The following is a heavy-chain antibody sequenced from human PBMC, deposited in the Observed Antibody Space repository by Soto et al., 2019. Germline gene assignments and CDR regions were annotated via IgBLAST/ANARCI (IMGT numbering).Heavy chain of an antibody. CDR3: ARGVVVPAARGWFDP. Sequence: SETLSLTCAVSGGSISSGGYSWSWIRQPPGKGLEWIGYIYHSGSTYYNPSLKSRVTISVDRSKNQFSLKLSSVTAADTAVYYCARGVVVPAARGWFDPWGQGTLVTVSS. J-gene: IGHJ5*02. CDR1: GGSISSGGYS. D-gene: IGHD2-2*01. CDR2: IYHSGST. V-gene: IGHV4-30-2*01.